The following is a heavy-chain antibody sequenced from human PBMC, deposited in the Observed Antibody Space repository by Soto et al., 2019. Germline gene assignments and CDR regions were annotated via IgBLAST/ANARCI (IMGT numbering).Heavy chain of an antibody. CDR2: IYYSGST. Sequence: PSETLSLTCTVSGGSISSYYWSWIRQPPGKGLEWIGYIYYSGSTNYNPSLKSRVTISVDTSKNQFSLKLSSVTAADTAVYYCARLPPGIAVGFDYWGQGNLVTV. CDR1: GGSISSYY. V-gene: IGHV4-59*01. J-gene: IGHJ4*02. CDR3: ARLPPGIAVGFDY. D-gene: IGHD6-19*01.